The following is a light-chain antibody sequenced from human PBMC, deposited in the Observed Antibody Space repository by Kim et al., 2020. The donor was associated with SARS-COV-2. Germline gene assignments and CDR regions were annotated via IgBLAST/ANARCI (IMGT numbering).Light chain of an antibody. CDR3: QQYNNWWT. CDR2: GAS. CDR1: QIVSSN. V-gene: IGKV3-15*01. J-gene: IGKJ1*01. Sequence: SLAAEKRATISCRASQIVSSNLAWYQQNPGQAPRLLIYGASTRATGIPARFSGSGSGTEFTLTISSLQSEDFAVYYCQQYNNWWTFGQGTKVDIK.